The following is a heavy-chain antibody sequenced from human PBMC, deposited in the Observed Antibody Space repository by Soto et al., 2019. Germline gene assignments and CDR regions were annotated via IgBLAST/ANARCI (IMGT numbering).Heavy chain of an antibody. CDR2: IHYSGSP. D-gene: IGHD6-13*01. V-gene: IGHV4-39*01. Sequence: QVQLQESGPGLVKPSETLSLTCIVSGGSISSSSDYWGWIRQPPGKGLEWIGSIHYSGSPNYIPSLKSRVTMSVDTSMNQFSLKLTSVTAADTAIYYCARAGAANTTRWYFDLWGRGTLVTVSS. J-gene: IGHJ2*01. CDR1: GGSISSSSDY. CDR3: ARAGAANTTRWYFDL.